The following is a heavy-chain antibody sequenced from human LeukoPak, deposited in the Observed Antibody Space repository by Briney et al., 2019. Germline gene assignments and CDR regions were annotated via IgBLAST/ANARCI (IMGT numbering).Heavy chain of an antibody. CDR2: ISGGSKTI. CDR3: ARDSGNYIDY. J-gene: IGHJ4*01. V-gene: IGHV3-48*02. Sequence: PGGSLRLSCTASGFTFSHFSMNWVRLAPGKGLQWVSFISGGSKTIYYGDSVKGRFTISRDNAKNSLYLQMNGLRDEDAALYFCARDSGNYIDYWGQGTQVVVSS. CDR1: GFTFSHFS. D-gene: IGHD2/OR15-2a*01.